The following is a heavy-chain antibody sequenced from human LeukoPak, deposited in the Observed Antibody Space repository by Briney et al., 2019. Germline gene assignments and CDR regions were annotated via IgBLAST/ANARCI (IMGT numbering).Heavy chain of an antibody. D-gene: IGHD3-22*01. CDR3: TKYYYDSSGSLYFDY. J-gene: IGHJ4*02. CDR2: INRKTDGGTT. CDR1: GFTFSNAW. Sequence: GGSLRLSCAASGFTFSNAWMNWVRQAPGKGLEWVGRINRKTDGGTTDFAAPVKGRFTISRDDSKNTLYLQMNSLKTEDTAVYYCTKYYYDSSGSLYFDYWGQGTLVTVSS. V-gene: IGHV3-15*07.